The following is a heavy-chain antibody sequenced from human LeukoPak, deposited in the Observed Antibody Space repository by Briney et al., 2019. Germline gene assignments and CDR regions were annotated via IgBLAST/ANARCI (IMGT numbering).Heavy chain of an antibody. Sequence: SETLSLTCTVSGGSICSYYWSWIRQPPGKGLEWIGYIYYSGSTNYNPSLKSRVTISVDTSKNQFSLKLSSVTAADTAVYYCARGLAAAGIVWGQGTLVTVSS. CDR3: ARGLAAAGIV. D-gene: IGHD6-13*01. J-gene: IGHJ4*02. V-gene: IGHV4-59*01. CDR2: IYYSGST. CDR1: GGSICSYY.